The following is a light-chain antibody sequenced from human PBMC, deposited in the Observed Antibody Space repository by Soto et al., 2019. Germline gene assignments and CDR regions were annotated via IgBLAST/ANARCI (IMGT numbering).Light chain of an antibody. Sequence: QLVLTQSPSASASLGASVKPTCTLSSENSNYPIAWQQQQSEKGPRYLMKLNSDGSHSKGDGIPDRFSGSSSGAERYLAISSLQSEDEADYYCQTWGSGIVVFGGGTKLTVL. CDR2: LNSDGSH. J-gene: IGLJ2*01. CDR1: SENSNYP. CDR3: QTWGSGIVV. V-gene: IGLV4-69*01.